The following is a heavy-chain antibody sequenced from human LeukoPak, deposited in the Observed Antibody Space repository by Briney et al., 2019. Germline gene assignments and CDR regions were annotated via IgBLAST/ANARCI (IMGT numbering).Heavy chain of an antibody. V-gene: IGHV3-48*04. J-gene: IGHJ4*02. CDR3: ASFVGGHDYAPDY. CDR2: ISYSGRTV. CDR1: GFTFNMYS. D-gene: IGHD4-17*01. Sequence: PGGSLRLSCAASGFTFNMYSLNWVRQAPGTGLHGVAYISYSGRTVFYADSVKGRFTIYRDNTNSTSYLQMNSLRADDMAVYYCASFVGGHDYAPDYWGQGTLVTVSS.